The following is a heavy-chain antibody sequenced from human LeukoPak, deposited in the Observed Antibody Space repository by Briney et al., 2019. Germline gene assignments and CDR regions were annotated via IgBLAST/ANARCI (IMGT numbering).Heavy chain of an antibody. V-gene: IGHV4-30-2*01. CDR1: GGSISSGGFY. D-gene: IGHD6-6*01. CDR3: ARSNLEYSSSSGLNY. J-gene: IGHJ4*02. CDR2: ISHSANT. Sequence: PSETLSLTCTVSGGSISSGGFYWSWIRQPPGKGLEWIGYISHSANTYYNPSLKSRVTISVDMSKNQFSLNLSSVTAADTAVYYCARSNLEYSSSSGLNYWGQGTLVTVSS.